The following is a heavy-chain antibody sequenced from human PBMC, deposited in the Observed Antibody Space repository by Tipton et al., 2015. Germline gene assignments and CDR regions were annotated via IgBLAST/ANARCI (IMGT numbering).Heavy chain of an antibody. D-gene: IGHD2-2*01. CDR3: ASVCISSSCYYWFDP. J-gene: IGHJ5*02. V-gene: IGHV4-38-2*01. CDR2: ISHSGNT. Sequence: GLVKPSETLSLTCAVSAYSISSDYYWGWIRQPPGKGLEWTGSISHSGNTYYNPSLKSRVTMSRDTSKNEVSLMLNSVTAADTAVYYCASVCISSSCYYWFDPWGQGTLVTVSS. CDR1: AYSISSDYY.